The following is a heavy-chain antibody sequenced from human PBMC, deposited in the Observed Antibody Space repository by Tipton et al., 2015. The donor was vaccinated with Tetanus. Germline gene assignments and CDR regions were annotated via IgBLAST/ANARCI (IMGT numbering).Heavy chain of an antibody. J-gene: IGHJ4*02. CDR2: IWYGEPNI. CDR3: ARENFYALDY. Sequence: SLRLSCVASGLTFGRYGMRWVRQAPGKGLEWVAVIWYGEPNIYYADSVKGRFTISRDNAKNSLYLQMDSLRAEDTAVYFCARENFYALDYWGQGTLVTVSS. CDR1: GLTFGRYG. D-gene: IGHD2/OR15-2a*01. V-gene: IGHV3-33*08.